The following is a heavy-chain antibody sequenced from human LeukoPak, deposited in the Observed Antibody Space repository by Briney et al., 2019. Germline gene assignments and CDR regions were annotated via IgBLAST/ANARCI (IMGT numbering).Heavy chain of an antibody. V-gene: IGHV5-51*01. CDR3: ARALYGSGSYFDY. CDR2: IYPGDSDT. D-gene: IGHD3-10*01. CDR1: GYSFTSYW. Sequence: GESLKISCKGSGYSFTSYWIGWVRQMPGKGLEWVVIIYPGDSDTRYRPSFQGQVTISAAKSISTAYLQWSSLKASDTAMYYCARALYGSGSYFDYWGQGTLVTVSS. J-gene: IGHJ4*02.